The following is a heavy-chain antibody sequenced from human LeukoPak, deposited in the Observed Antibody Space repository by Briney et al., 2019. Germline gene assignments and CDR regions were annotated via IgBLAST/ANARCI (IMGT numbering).Heavy chain of an antibody. CDR1: GFTFDHYG. CDR2: INWNGDST. CDR3: ARVGDSSGWYVGVY. D-gene: IGHD6-19*01. Sequence: GSLRLSCAASGFTFDHYGMSWVRQAPGKGLEWVSGINWNGDSTGYADSVKGRFTISRDNAKNSLYLQMNSLRAEDTALYYCARVGDSSGWYVGVYWGQGTLVTVSS. V-gene: IGHV3-20*04. J-gene: IGHJ4*02.